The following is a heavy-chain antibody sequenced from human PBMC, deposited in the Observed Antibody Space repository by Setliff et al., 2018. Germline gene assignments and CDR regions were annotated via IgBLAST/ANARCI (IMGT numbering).Heavy chain of an antibody. V-gene: IGHV3-33*01. Sequence: LSCVASRFTFSNYGMHWVRQAPGKGLEWVALIWNDGSTKFYGDSVKGRFTISRDNSKNTLYLQMDTLRAEDTAVYYCARNWATAQHYYYGMDVWGQGTTVTVS. CDR3: ARNWATAQHYYYGMDV. J-gene: IGHJ6*02. CDR2: IWNDGSTK. CDR1: RFTFSNYG. D-gene: IGHD2-21*02.